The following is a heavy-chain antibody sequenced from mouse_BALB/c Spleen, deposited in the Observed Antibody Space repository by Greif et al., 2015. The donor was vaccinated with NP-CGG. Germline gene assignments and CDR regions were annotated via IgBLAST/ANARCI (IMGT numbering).Heavy chain of an antibody. CDR1: GYSFTSYY. CDR2: IDPFNGGT. D-gene: IGHD2-10*02. Sequence: EVQLQQSGPELMKPGASVKISCKASGYSFTSYYMHWVKQSHGKSLEWIGYIDPFNGGTSYNQKFKGKATLTVDKSSSTAYMHLSSLTSEDSAVYYCAREGYGNYGYAMDYWGQGTSVTVSS. J-gene: IGHJ4*01. V-gene: IGHV1S135*01. CDR3: AREGYGNYGYAMDY.